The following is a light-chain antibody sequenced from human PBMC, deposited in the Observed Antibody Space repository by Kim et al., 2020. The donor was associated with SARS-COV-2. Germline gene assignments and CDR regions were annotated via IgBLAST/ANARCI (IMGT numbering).Light chain of an antibody. CDR3: QAWDSGTWV. Sequence: SYELTQPPSVSVSPGQTASITCSGDKLGDRFVCWYQQKPGQSPVLVIYQDTKRPSGITERFSGSNSGNTATLTICGTQAMDEADYYCQAWDSGTWVFGGGTQLTVL. CDR2: QDT. CDR1: KLGDRF. V-gene: IGLV3-1*01. J-gene: IGLJ3*02.